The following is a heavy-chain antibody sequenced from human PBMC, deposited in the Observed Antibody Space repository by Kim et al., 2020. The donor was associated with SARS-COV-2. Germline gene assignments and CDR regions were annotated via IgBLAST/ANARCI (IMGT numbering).Heavy chain of an antibody. CDR3: ARHYDNWNYRGYFDY. J-gene: IGHJ4*02. V-gene: IGHV1-3*01. CDR2: INAGNGNT. D-gene: IGHD1-7*01. CDR1: GYTFTSYA. Sequence: ASVKVSCKASGYTFTSYAMHWVRQAPGQRLEWMGWINAGNGNTKYSQKFQGRVTITRDTSASTAYMELSSLRSEDTAVYYCARHYDNWNYRGYFDYWGQGTLVTVSS.